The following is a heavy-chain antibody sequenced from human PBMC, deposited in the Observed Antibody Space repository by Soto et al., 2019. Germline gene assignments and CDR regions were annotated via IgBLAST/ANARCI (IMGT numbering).Heavy chain of an antibody. D-gene: IGHD5-18*01. J-gene: IGHJ4*02. Sequence: EVQLLESGGGLVQPGGSLRLSCAASGFTFSSYAMSWVRQAPGKGLEWVSAISGSGGSTYYADSVKGRFTIPRDNSKNTLYLQMNSLRAEDTAVYYCAKDYSYGYRGFDYWGQGTLVTVSS. CDR2: ISGSGGST. V-gene: IGHV3-23*01. CDR1: GFTFSSYA. CDR3: AKDYSYGYRGFDY.